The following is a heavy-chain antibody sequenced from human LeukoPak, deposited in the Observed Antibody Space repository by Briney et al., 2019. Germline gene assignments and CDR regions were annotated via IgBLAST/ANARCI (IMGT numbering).Heavy chain of an antibody. V-gene: IGHV1-2*02. CDR3: ARTPLVPAALNWFDP. Sequence: ASVKISCKASGYTFTGYYMHWVRQALGQGVEWMGWINPNSGGTNYAQKFQGRVTMTRDTSISTAYMELSRLRSDDTAVYYCARTPLVPAALNWFDPWGQGTLVTVSS. CDR1: GYTFTGYY. CDR2: INPNSGGT. J-gene: IGHJ5*02. D-gene: IGHD2-2*01.